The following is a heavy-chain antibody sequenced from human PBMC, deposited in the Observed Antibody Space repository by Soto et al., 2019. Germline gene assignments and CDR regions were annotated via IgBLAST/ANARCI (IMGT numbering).Heavy chain of an antibody. D-gene: IGHD1-1*01. J-gene: IGHJ3*02. CDR1: SGPFSGYY. V-gene: IGHV4-34*01. Sequence: QVQLQQWGAGLLKPSETLSLTCAVYSGPFSGYYWSGIRQSPGKGLEWIGEISHSGSTNYNPSHKSRVTRTVDTSKNQSSLKLSSVTAADTAVYYCALSYITNDAFDIWGQGTLVTVSS. CDR2: ISHSGST. CDR3: ALSYITNDAFDI.